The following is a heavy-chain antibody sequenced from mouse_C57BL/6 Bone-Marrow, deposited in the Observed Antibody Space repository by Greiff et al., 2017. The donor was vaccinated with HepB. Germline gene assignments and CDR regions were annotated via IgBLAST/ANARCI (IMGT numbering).Heavy chain of an antibody. D-gene: IGHD1-1*01. CDR3: DYYGSSYGYYAMDY. Sequence: DVKLQESVAELVRPGASVKLSCTASGFNIKNTYMHWVKLRPEQGLEWIGRIDPANGNTKYAPKFQGKATITADTSSNTAYLQLSSLTAEDTAIYYCDYYGSSYGYYAMDYWGQGTSVTVSS. V-gene: IGHV14-3*01. CDR2: IDPANGNT. J-gene: IGHJ4*01. CDR1: GFNIKNTY.